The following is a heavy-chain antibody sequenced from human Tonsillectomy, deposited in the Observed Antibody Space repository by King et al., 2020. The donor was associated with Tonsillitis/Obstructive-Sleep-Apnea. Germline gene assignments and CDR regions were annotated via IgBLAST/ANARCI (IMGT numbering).Heavy chain of an antibody. Sequence: LQLQESGPGLVKPSETLSLTCTVSGVSISSTSHYWGWIRQPPGKGLEWIGSIYYSGSTYYNPSLKSRVTISVDTSKKQFSLKLSSVTAADTAMYYCARQIGHYDILTGYSQNWFDPWGQGTLVTVSS. CDR3: ARQIGHYDILTGYSQNWFDP. CDR1: GVSISSTSHY. CDR2: IYYSGST. D-gene: IGHD3-9*01. J-gene: IGHJ5*02. V-gene: IGHV4-39*01.